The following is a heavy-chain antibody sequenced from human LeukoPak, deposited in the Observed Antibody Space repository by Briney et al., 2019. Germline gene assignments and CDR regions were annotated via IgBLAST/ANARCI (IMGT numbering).Heavy chain of an antibody. J-gene: IGHJ4*02. CDR3: ARVASGNYYSGY. D-gene: IGHD1-26*01. Sequence: GGPLRLSCAASGFTFSSYWMHWVRQPPAKGMVWVSHINTDGSSTNHPDSVTGRFTISRDNAKNTLYLQMNSLRGEDTAVYYCARVASGNYYSGYWGQGTLVTVSS. CDR2: INTDGSST. V-gene: IGHV3-74*01. CDR1: GFTFSSYW.